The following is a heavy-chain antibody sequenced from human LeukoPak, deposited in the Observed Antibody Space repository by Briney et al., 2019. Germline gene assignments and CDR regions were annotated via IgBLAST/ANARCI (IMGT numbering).Heavy chain of an antibody. CDR1: GFTFSSYW. Sequence: GGSLRLSCAASGFTFSSYWMSWVRQAPGKGLEWVSSISSSSSYIYYADTVKGRFTISRDNAKNSLYLQMNSLRAEDTAVYYCARTLRYFDKSFDYWGQGTLVTVSS. D-gene: IGHD3-9*01. CDR3: ARTLRYFDKSFDY. CDR2: ISSSSSYI. J-gene: IGHJ4*02. V-gene: IGHV3-21*01.